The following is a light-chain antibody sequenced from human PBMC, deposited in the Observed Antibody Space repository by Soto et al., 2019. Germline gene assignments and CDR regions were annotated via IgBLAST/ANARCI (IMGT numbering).Light chain of an antibody. CDR1: QSITSN. CDR2: GAS. V-gene: IGKV3D-15*01. CDR3: QQYNNWPLVYS. Sequence: DIVMTQSPATLSVSPGERATLSCRASQSITSNLAWYQHKPGQAPRLLIYGASNRATGIPARFSGSGSGTEFTLTISSLRSEDFAVYYCQQYNNWPLVYSFGQGTKLEIK. J-gene: IGKJ2*03.